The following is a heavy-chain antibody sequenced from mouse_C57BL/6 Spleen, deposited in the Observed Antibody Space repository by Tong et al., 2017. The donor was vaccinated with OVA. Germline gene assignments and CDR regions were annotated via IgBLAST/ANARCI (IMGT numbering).Heavy chain of an antibody. V-gene: IGHV1S34*01. Sequence: LVKTGASVKISCKASGYSFTGYYMHWVKQSHGKSLEWIGYISCYNGATSYNQKFKGKATFTVDTSSSEAYMQCTSRTSEDSAVYYWARDWDWYFYVWGAWTTVTVSS. J-gene: IGHJ1*01. CDR1: GYSFTGYY. D-gene: IGHD4-1*01. CDR2: ISCYNGAT. CDR3: ARDWDWYFYV.